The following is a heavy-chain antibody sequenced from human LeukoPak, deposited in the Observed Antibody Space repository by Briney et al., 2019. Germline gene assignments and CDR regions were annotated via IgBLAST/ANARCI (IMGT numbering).Heavy chain of an antibody. V-gene: IGHV4-61*02. Sequence: SETLSLTCTVSGYSISSGYYWGWIRQPAGKGLEWIGRIYTSGSTNYNPSLKSRVTISVDTSKNQFSLKLSSVTAADTAVYYCARGSNDYDNAEYFQHWGQGTLVTVSS. J-gene: IGHJ1*01. CDR1: GYSISSGYY. CDR3: ARGSNDYDNAEYFQH. CDR2: IYTSGST. D-gene: IGHD4-17*01.